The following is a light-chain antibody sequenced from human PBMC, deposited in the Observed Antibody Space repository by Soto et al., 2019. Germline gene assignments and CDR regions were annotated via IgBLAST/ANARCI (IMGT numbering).Light chain of an antibody. CDR2: DVT. Sequence: QSVLTQPRSVSGSPAQSVTISCTGTSSDVGGFNYVSWYQQHPGKAPKLMIYDVTERPSGVPDRFSGSESGNTASLTISGLQAEDEADYYSCSYGGTDTFWVFGGGTKVTVL. V-gene: IGLV2-11*01. J-gene: IGLJ3*02. CDR1: SSDVGGFNY. CDR3: CSYGGTDTFWV.